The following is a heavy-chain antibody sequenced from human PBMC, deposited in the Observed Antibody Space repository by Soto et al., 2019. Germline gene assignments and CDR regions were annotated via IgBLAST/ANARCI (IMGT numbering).Heavy chain of an antibody. J-gene: IGHJ6*02. V-gene: IGHV6-1*01. Sequence: SQTLSLTCAISGDSVSSNSAAWNWIRQSPSRGLEWLGRTYYRSKWYNDYAVSVKSRITINPDTSKNQFSLQLNSVTPEDTAVYYCARVRRSGYDRVYYYGMDVWGQGTTVTVSS. CDR2: TYYRSKWYN. CDR1: GDSVSSNSAA. CDR3: ARVRRSGYDRVYYYGMDV. D-gene: IGHD5-12*01.